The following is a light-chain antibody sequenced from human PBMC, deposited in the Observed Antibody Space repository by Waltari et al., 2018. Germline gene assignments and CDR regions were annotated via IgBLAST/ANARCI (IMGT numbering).Light chain of an antibody. CDR3: MSYTTTITWV. V-gene: IGLV2-14*03. CDR1: SGDIGVYNY. Sequence: QSALTQPASVSASPGQSITISCTGTSGDIGVYNYVSLYQQHPGNAPKPMIYEVIHRPSGVSKRFSGSPSGTTASLTISGLQAEDEAYYYCMSYTTTITWVFGGGTKLTVL. J-gene: IGLJ3*02. CDR2: EVI.